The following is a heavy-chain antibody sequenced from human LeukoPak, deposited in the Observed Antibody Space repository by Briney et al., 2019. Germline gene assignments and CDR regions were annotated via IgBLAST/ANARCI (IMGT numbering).Heavy chain of an antibody. V-gene: IGHV3-30*04. CDR2: ISYDGSNK. CDR1: EFTFSSHA. J-gene: IGHJ4*02. CDR3: ARAGGYYYDSSGLFDY. Sequence: GGSLRLSCAASEFTFSSHAMSWVRQAPGKGLEWVAVISYDGSNKYYADSVKGRFTISRDNAKNSLYLQMNSLRAEDTAVYYCARAGGYYYDSSGLFDYWGQGTLVTVSS. D-gene: IGHD3-22*01.